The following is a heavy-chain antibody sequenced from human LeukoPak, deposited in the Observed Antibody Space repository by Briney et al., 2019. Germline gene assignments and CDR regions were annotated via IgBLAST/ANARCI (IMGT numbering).Heavy chain of an antibody. V-gene: IGHV4-59*01. D-gene: IGHD3/OR15-3a*01. J-gene: IGHJ5*02. CDR2: IYYSGST. CDR1: GGSISSYY. CDR3: ARNPGTGSVDSWFDP. Sequence: SETLSLTCTVSGGSISSYYWGWIRQPPGKGLEWIGYIYYSGSTNYNPSLKSRVTISVDTSKNQFSLKLSSVTAADTAVYYCARNPGTGSVDSWFDPWGQGTLVTVSS.